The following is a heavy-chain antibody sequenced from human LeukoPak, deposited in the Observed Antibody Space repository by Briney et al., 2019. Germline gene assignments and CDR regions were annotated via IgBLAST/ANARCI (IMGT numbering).Heavy chain of an antibody. V-gene: IGHV4-39*01. CDR2: IYYSGTT. CDR3: VRTYSIGWSLGVFDI. J-gene: IGHJ3*02. Sequence: SETLSLTCTVSGGSINSSSRNSYYWGWIRQPPGKGLEWVGGIYYSGTTYYSPSLKSRVTMSVDMSKNQLSLRLSSVTAADTAVYYCVRTYSIGWSLGVFDIWGQGTMVTVSS. D-gene: IGHD6-19*01. CDR1: GGSINSSSRNSYY.